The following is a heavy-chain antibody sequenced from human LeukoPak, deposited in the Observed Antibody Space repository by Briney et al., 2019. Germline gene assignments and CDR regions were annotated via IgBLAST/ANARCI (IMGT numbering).Heavy chain of an antibody. CDR2: IYHREST. V-gene: IGHV4-38-2*01. Sequence: PSETLSLTCAVSGYSISSGYYWGWIRQPPGKGRGWIGSIYHRESTYYNPSLKRRVTISVDTCDNHVSLTVSSVPAARTAVSYFACLGAAGESYYYYYLHVWGKGTTFTDSS. J-gene: IGHJ6*03. CDR1: GYSISSGYY. D-gene: IGHD3-16*01. CDR3: ACLGAAGESYYYYYLHV.